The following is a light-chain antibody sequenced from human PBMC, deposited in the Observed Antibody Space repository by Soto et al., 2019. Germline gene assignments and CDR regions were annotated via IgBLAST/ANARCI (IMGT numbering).Light chain of an antibody. CDR3: QQYDSYAYT. J-gene: IGKJ1*01. V-gene: IGKV1-5*03. CDR1: QSINNW. CDR2: KTS. Sequence: DIQMTQSPSTLSASVGDRVTITCRASQSINNWLAWYQQKPGKAPNLLIYKTSSLASGVPSRFSGSGSGTEFTLTISSLQPDDFATYYCQQYDSYAYTFGQGTKVEIK.